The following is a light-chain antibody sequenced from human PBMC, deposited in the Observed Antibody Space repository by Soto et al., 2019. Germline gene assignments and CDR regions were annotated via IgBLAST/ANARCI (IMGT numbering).Light chain of an antibody. J-gene: IGKJ5*01. CDR3: QEYDGAPIT. V-gene: IGKV3-20*01. CDR1: QSVRSN. CDR2: DAS. Sequence: EIVLTQSPDTLSLSPGERATLSCRASQSVRSNLAWYQQKPGQAPRLVIFDASNRASGMPERFSGSGSGTDFTLTIARLEPEDFAVYYCQEYDGAPITFGLGTRLEIK.